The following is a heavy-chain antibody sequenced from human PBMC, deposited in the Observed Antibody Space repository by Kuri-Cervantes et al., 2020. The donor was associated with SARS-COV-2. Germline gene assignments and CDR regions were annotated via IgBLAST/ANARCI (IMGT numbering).Heavy chain of an antibody. CDR2: IYHSGST. CDR1: GYSISSGYY. CDR3: ARAGDYGDYTVSAFDT. V-gene: IGHV4-38-2*02. Sequence: GSLRLSCTVSGYSISSGYYWGWIRQPPGKGLEWIGSIYHSGSTYYNPSLKSRVTISLDTSKNHFSLKVNSVTAADSAVYYCARAGDYGDYTVSAFDTWGQGAMVTVSS. J-gene: IGHJ3*02. D-gene: IGHD4-17*01.